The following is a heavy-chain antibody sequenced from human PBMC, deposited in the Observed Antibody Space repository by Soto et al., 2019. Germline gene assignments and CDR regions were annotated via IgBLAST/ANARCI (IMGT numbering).Heavy chain of an antibody. CDR2: IWYDGSNK. CDR3: ARDTPQALYYYYMDV. CDR1: GFTFSSYG. V-gene: IGHV3-33*01. J-gene: IGHJ6*03. Sequence: GGSLRFSCAASGFTFSSYGMHWVRQAPGKGLEWVAVIWYDGSNKYYADSVKGRFTISRDNSKNTLYLQMNSLRAEDTAVYYCARDTPQALYYYYMDVWGKGTTVTVSS.